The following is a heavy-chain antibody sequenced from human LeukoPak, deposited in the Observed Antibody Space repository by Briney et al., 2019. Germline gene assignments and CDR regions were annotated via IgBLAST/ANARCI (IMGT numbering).Heavy chain of an antibody. V-gene: IGHV3-30*02. CDR3: AKNPSYDSSGYYPDY. J-gene: IGHJ4*02. CDR1: GFTFSSYG. Sequence: GGSLRLSCAASGFTFSSYGMHWVSQAPGKGLEWVAFIRYDGSNKYYADSVKGRFTISRDNSKNTLYLQMDSVRAEDTPVYYCAKNPSYDSSGYYPDYWGQGTLVTVSS. CDR2: IRYDGSNK. D-gene: IGHD3-22*01.